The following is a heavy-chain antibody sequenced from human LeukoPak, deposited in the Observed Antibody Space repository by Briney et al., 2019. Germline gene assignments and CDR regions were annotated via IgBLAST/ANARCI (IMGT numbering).Heavy chain of an antibody. CDR2: ISAGSTNT. CDR3: AKVKGIASGLDDFFYMDV. Sequence: GGSLRLSCAASGFTFSTSVMSWVRQAPGEGLEWVSSISAGSTNTHHADSVKGRFTISRDNSKDTVYLEMNSLRPDDTSVYYCAKVKGIASGLDDFFYMDVWGKGTTVTVSS. D-gene: IGHD6-19*01. CDR1: GFTFSTSV. V-gene: IGHV3-23*01. J-gene: IGHJ6*03.